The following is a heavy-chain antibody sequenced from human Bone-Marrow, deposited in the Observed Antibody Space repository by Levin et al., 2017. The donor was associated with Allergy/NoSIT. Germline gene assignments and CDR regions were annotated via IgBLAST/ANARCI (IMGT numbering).Heavy chain of an antibody. V-gene: IGHV4-31*03. CDR3: ARGAYGEYGAPHFDY. CDR2: IYYSGTT. Sequence: PSETLSLTCSVSGDFISNGGYYWGWIRQFPGKGLEWIGYIYYSGTTHYNPSLKSRLIMSVDTSKNQFSLMLTSVTAADTAVYFCARGAYGEYGAPHFDYWGQGILVTVSP. CDR1: GDFISNGGYY. J-gene: IGHJ4*02. D-gene: IGHD4-17*01.